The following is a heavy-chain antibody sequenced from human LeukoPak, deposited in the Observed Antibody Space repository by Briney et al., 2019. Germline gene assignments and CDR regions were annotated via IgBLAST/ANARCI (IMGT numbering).Heavy chain of an antibody. V-gene: IGHV3-7*01. J-gene: IGHJ4*02. Sequence: GGSLRLSCAASGFTFSAYWMSWVRQAPGRGLEWVANINQDESEKNYVDSVTGRFTISRDNAQNSLYLQLNSLRAEDKSIFFCARERGCSNFDYWSEGTLVTVSS. CDR3: ARERGCSNFDY. D-gene: IGHD2-8*01. CDR2: INQDESEK. CDR1: GFTFSAYW.